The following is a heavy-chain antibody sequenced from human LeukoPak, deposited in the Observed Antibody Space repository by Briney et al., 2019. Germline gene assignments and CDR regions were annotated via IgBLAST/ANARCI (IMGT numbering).Heavy chain of an antibody. J-gene: IGHJ5*02. CDR3: ARDFYGTTQFDP. CDR2: INPSGGST. CDR1: GYTFTSYY. Sequence: GASVTVSCKASGYTFTSYYMHWVRQAPGQGLEWMGIINPSGGSTSYAQKFQGRVTMTRDMSTSTVYMELSSLRSEDTAVYYCARDFYGTTQFDPWGQGTLVTVSS. D-gene: IGHD1-14*01. V-gene: IGHV1-46*01.